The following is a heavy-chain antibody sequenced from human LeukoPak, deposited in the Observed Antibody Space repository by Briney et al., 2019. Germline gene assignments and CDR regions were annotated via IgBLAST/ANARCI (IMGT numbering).Heavy chain of an antibody. V-gene: IGHV3-7*01. J-gene: IGHJ5*02. CDR3: ACHSGTSRNWSAP. D-gene: IGHD2-2*01. Sequence: PGGSLRLSCAASGFTFIIYWMSWVRQAPGKGLEWVANIKQDGSEKYYVDSVKGRFTISRDNAKNSLYLQMNSLRAEDTAVYYCACHSGTSRNWSAPCGQGTLVTVSS. CDR2: IKQDGSEK. CDR1: GFTFIIYW.